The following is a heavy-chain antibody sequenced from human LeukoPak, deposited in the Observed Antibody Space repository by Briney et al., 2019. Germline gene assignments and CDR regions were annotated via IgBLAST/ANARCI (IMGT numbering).Heavy chain of an antibody. J-gene: IGHJ3*02. CDR3: ARVLRSEVAARRGGALDAFDI. CDR2: IYYSGST. D-gene: IGHD6-6*01. Sequence: PSETLSLTCTVSGGSISSSSYYWGWIRQPPGKGLEWIGSIYYSGSTYYNPSLKSRVTISVDTSKNQFSLKLSSVTAADTAVYYCARVLRSEVAARRGGALDAFDIWGQGTMVTVSS. V-gene: IGHV4-39*07. CDR1: GGSISSSSYY.